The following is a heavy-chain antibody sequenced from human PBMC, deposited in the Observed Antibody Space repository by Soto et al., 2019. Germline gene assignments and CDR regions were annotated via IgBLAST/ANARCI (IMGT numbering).Heavy chain of an antibody. D-gene: IGHD4-4*01. J-gene: IGHJ4*02. Sequence: QIRLVQSGAEVKKPGASVKVSCKASGYTFTSYAMHSVRQAPGQRLERMEWINAGNGNTKYSQKFQGRVTITRHTHESTAYMELSRLRSEDTAVYFCARDRLTTVSPWDFGYWGQGTLVTVSS. CDR3: ARDRLTTVSPWDFGY. CDR1: GYTFTSYA. CDR2: INAGNGNT. V-gene: IGHV1-3*01.